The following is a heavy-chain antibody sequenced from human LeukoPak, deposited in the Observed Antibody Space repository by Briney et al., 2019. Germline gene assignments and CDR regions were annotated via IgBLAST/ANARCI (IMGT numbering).Heavy chain of an antibody. CDR3: ARGHVAGSDRNWDY. J-gene: IGHJ4*02. Sequence: GGSLRLSCATSDFSFSSRWMHWVRQAPGKGLVWVSRIISDGSSISYADSVKGRFTISRDNAKNTVYLQMNSLRAEDTAVYYCARGHVAGSDRNWDYWGQGALVTVSS. CDR2: IISDGSSI. D-gene: IGHD6-19*01. V-gene: IGHV3-74*01. CDR1: DFSFSSRW.